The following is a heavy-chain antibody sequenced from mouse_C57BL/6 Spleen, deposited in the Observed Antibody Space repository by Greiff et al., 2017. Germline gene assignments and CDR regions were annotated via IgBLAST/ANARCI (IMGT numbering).Heavy chain of an antibody. J-gene: IGHJ2*01. CDR3: ARGGYDYEKGGRNY. CDR2: IDPSDSYT. V-gene: IGHV1-69*01. D-gene: IGHD2-4*01. Sequence: QVQLKQPGAELVMPGASVKLSCKASGYTFTSYWMHWVKQRPGQGLEWIGEIDPSDSYTNYNQKFKGKSTLTVDKSSSTAYMQLSSLTSEDSAVYYCARGGYDYEKGGRNYWGQGTTLTVSS. CDR1: GYTFTSYW.